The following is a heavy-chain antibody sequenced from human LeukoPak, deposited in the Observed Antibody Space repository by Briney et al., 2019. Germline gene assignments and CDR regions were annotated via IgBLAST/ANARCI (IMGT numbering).Heavy chain of an antibody. CDR3: ARDIGDCDSSGYIAFDI. CDR2: IIPIFGTA. D-gene: IGHD3-22*01. V-gene: IGHV1-69*01. Sequence: SVKVSCKASGGTFSSYAISWVRQAPGQGLEWMGGIIPIFGTANYAQKFQGRVTITADESTSTAYMELSSLRSEDTAVYYCARDIGDCDSSGYIAFDIWGQGTMVTVPS. J-gene: IGHJ3*02. CDR1: GGTFSSYA.